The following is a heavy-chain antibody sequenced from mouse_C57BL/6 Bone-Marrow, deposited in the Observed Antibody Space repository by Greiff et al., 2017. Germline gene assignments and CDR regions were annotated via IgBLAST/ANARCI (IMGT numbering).Heavy chain of an antibody. Sequence: EVQLQQSGPELVKPGASVKISCKASGYTFTDYYMNWVKQSHGKSLEWIGDINPNNGGTSYNQKFKGKATLTVDKSSSTAYMELRSLTSEDSAVEYCARSYYGSSQYYFDYWGQGTTLTVSS. CDR2: INPNNGGT. D-gene: IGHD1-1*01. CDR3: ARSYYGSSQYYFDY. J-gene: IGHJ2*01. V-gene: IGHV1-26*01. CDR1: GYTFTDYY.